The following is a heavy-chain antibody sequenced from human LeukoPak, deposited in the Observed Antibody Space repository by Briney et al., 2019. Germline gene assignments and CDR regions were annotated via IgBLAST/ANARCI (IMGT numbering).Heavy chain of an antibody. Sequence: ASVKVSCKASGYTFTGYYMHWVRQAPGQGLEWMGWINPNSGGTNYAQKFQGRVTMTRDTSISTAYMELSRLRSDDTAVYYCASDWRYDSSGTNAFDSWGQGTMVTVSS. J-gene: IGHJ3*02. V-gene: IGHV1-2*02. CDR2: INPNSGGT. CDR3: ASDWRYDSSGTNAFDS. D-gene: IGHD3-22*01. CDR1: GYTFTGYY.